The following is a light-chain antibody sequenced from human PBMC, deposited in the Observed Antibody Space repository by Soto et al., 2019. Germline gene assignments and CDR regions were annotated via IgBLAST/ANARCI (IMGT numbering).Light chain of an antibody. Sequence: QSVLTQPASVSGSPGQSITISCTGTSSDIGAYNFVSWYQQHPGKAPKLMLYDVNIRPSGVSNRFSGSKSGNTASLTILGLQAEDEADYYCTSWTTSTTMRFGGGTKVTVL. CDR1: SSDIGAYNF. CDR3: TSWTTSTTMR. V-gene: IGLV2-14*03. CDR2: DVN. J-gene: IGLJ2*01.